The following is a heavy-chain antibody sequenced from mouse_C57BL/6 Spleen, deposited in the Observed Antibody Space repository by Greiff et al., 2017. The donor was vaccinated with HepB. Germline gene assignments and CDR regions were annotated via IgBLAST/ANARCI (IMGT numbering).Heavy chain of an antibody. V-gene: IGHV1-26*01. CDR1: GYTFTDYY. J-gene: IGHJ3*01. Sequence: EVQLQQSGPELVKPGASVKISCKASGYTFTDYYMNWVKQSHGKSLEWIGDINPNNGGTSYNQKFKGKATLTVDKSSSTAYMELRSLTSEDSAVYYCSRNLAYWGQRTLVTVSS. CDR2: INPNNGGT. CDR3: SRNLAY.